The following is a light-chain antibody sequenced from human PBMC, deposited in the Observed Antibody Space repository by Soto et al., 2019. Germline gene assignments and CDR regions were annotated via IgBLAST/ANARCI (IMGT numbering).Light chain of an antibody. CDR3: AAWDDSLNALI. CDR1: SSNIGSNT. J-gene: IGLJ2*01. V-gene: IGLV1-44*01. Sequence: QSVLTQPPSASGTPGQRVTISCSGSSSNIGSNTVNWYQQLPGTAPKLLIYSNNQRPSGVPDRFSGSKSGTSASLAISVLQSEDEADYYCAAWDDSLNALIFGGGTKLTVL. CDR2: SNN.